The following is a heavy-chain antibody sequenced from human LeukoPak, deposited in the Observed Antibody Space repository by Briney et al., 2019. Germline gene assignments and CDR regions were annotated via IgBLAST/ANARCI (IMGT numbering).Heavy chain of an antibody. CDR3: GRVWDGDYPFDY. J-gene: IGHJ4*02. D-gene: IGHD4-17*01. Sequence: SQTLSLTCTVSGGSISSGDYYWSWIRQPPGKRLEWIGYIYYSGSPYYNPSHKSRVTTSVDTSKKQFSLKLSAVTAADTAVYYCGRVWDGDYPFDYWGQGTLVTVSS. CDR2: IYYSGSP. CDR1: GGSISSGDYY. V-gene: IGHV4-30-4*01.